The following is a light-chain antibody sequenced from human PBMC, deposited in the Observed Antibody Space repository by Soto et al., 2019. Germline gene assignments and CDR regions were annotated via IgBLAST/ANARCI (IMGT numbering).Light chain of an antibody. CDR3: CSYAGSHTGV. CDR1: SSDVGGYNF. Sequence: QSALTQPRSVSGSPGQSVTISCTGTSSDVGGYNFVSWYQQHPGKAPKLMIFDVNNRPSGVPDRFSGSKSGNTASLTISGLQAEDEADYYCCSYAGSHTGVLGGGTKVTVL. V-gene: IGLV2-11*01. CDR2: DVN. J-gene: IGLJ3*02.